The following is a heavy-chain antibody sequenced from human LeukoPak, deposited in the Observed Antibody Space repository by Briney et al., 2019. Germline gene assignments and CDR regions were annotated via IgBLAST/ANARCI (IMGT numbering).Heavy chain of an antibody. CDR2: ITGSSSYL. V-gene: IGHV3-21*01. Sequence: PGGSLRLSCAASGLIFDAYTMQWVRPAPGKGLELVSSITGSSSYLYYADSVKGRFTISRDNAKNSLYLQMNSLRADDTGVYYCARVLRYDNSGHDSFDIWGQGTMVTVSS. D-gene: IGHD3-22*01. CDR3: ARVLRYDNSGHDSFDI. J-gene: IGHJ3*02. CDR1: GLIFDAYT.